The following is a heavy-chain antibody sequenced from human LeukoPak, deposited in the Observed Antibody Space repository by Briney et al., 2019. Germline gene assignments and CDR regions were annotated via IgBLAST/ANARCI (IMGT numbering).Heavy chain of an antibody. V-gene: IGHV1-46*01. D-gene: IGHD3-10*01. Sequence: GASVKVSCKASGYTFTGYYMHWVRQAPGQGLEWMGIINPSGGSTSYAQKFQGRVTMTRDTSTSTVYMELSSLRSEDTAVYYCARDRGVGELDYWGQGTLVTVSS. CDR2: INPSGGST. CDR3: ARDRGVGELDY. J-gene: IGHJ4*02. CDR1: GYTFTGYY.